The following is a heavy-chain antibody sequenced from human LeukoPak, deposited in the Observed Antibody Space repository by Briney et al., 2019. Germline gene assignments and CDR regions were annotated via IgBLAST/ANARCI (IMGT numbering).Heavy chain of an antibody. CDR1: GFTFSSYA. Sequence: GRSLRLSCAASGFTFSSYAMYWVRQAPGKGLEWVAGIFGSGGSAHYADSAKGRFTISRDNSKNTVYLQINSLRAEDTAVYYCGKTTTGYSSGQKPAWPVDYWGQGTLVTVSS. D-gene: IGHD6-19*01. CDR3: GKTTTGYSSGQKPAWPVDY. V-gene: IGHV3-23*01. CDR2: IFGSGGSA. J-gene: IGHJ4*02.